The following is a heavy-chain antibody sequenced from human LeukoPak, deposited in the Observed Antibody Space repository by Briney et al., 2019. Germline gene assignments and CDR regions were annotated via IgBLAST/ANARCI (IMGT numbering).Heavy chain of an antibody. J-gene: IGHJ4*02. Sequence: GGSLRLSCAVSGFKFDDYAMHWVRQAPGKGLEWVGGISWNSAAIGSADSVKGRVTISRDNARNSLYLQICSLRPGDTALYYCAKSLRLGELSVFDSWGQGTLVTVSS. CDR2: ISWNSAAI. CDR1: GFKFDDYA. V-gene: IGHV3-9*01. CDR3: AKSLRLGELSVFDS. D-gene: IGHD3-16*02.